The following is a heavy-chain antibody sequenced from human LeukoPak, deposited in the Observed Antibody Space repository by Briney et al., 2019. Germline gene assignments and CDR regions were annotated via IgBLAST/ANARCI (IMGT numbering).Heavy chain of an antibody. V-gene: IGHV4-30-4*01. Sequence: SETLSLTCTVSGGSISSGDYYWSWIRQPPGKGLEWIGYIYYSGSTYYNPSLKSRVTISVDTSKNQFSLKLSSVTAADTAVYYCARADPNGDFFTWGQGTLVTVSS. CDR2: IYYSGST. D-gene: IGHD4-17*01. CDR1: GGSISSGDYY. J-gene: IGHJ4*02. CDR3: ARADPNGDFFT.